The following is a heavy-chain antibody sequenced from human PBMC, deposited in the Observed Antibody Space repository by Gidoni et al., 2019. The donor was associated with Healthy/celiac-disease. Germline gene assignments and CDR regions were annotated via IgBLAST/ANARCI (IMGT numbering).Heavy chain of an antibody. J-gene: IGHJ6*02. CDR1: GNTLTELS. CDR3: ATRNGYYDILTGYTPGSYYGIDV. D-gene: IGHD3-9*01. CDR2: FDPEDGET. V-gene: IGHV1-24*01. Sequence: QVQLVQSGAEVKKPGASVKVSGKVSGNTLTELSMHRVRQAPGKGIEWMGGFDPEDGETIYRQKFQGKVTMTEDTSTDTASIELSSLRSDDTAVYYCATRNGYYDILTGYTPGSYYGIDVWGQGTTVTVSS.